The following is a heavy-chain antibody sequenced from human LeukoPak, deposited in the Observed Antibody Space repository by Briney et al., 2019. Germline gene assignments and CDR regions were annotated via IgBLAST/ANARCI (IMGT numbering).Heavy chain of an antibody. D-gene: IGHD3-3*01. CDR3: ARGGFLEWLFYGYYDWFDP. J-gene: IGHJ5*02. V-gene: IGHV6-1*01. CDR2: TYYRSKWYN. CDR1: GDSVSSNSAA. Sequence: SQTLSLTCAISGDSVSSNSAAWNWIRQSPSRGLEWLGRTYYRSKWYNDYAVSVKSRITINPDTSKNQFSLQLNSVTPEDTAVYYCARGGFLEWLFYGYYDWFDPWGQGTLVTVSS.